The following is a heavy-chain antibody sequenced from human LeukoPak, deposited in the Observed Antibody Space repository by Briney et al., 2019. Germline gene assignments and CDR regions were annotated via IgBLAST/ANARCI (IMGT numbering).Heavy chain of an antibody. CDR3: AGTLGGVPAASVDWFDP. CDR1: GGSFSGYY. Sequence: NPSETLSLTCAVYGGSFSGYYWSWIRQPPGKGLEWIGEINHSGSTNYNPSLKSRVTISVDTSKNQFSLKLSSVTAADTADYYCAGTLGGVPAASVDWFDPWGQGTLVTVSS. CDR2: INHSGST. J-gene: IGHJ5*02. D-gene: IGHD2-2*01. V-gene: IGHV4-34*01.